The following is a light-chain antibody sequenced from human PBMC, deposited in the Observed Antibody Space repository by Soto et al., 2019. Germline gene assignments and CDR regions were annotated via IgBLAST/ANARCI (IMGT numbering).Light chain of an antibody. CDR1: QSVNSN. V-gene: IGKV3-11*01. J-gene: IGKJ5*01. CDR3: QQRNIWPPIT. CDR2: DAS. Sequence: AAVSVSPGEIATLSCRARQSVNSNLAWYQQKPGQPPRLLIYDASNRATGIPARFSGSGSETDFTLTISSLEAEDFAVYDGQQRNIWPPITFCQGTRLEI.